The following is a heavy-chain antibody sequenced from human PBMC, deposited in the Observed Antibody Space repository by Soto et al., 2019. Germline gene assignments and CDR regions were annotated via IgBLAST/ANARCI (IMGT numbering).Heavy chain of an antibody. CDR1: GGSFSGYY. CDR2: INHSGST. V-gene: IGHV4-34*01. Sequence: SETLSLTCAVYGGSFSGYYWSWIRQPPGKGLEWIGEINHSGSTNYNPSLKSRVTISVDTSKNQSSLKLSSVTAADTAVYYCARGSPVTTQDNFDYWGQGTLVTVSS. D-gene: IGHD4-17*01. CDR3: ARGSPVTTQDNFDY. J-gene: IGHJ4*02.